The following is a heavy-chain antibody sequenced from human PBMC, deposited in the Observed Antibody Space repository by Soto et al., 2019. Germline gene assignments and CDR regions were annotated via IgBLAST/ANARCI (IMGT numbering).Heavy chain of an antibody. J-gene: IGHJ4*02. V-gene: IGHV4-34*01. CDR3: ARGSAVVPTSTRSNDY. D-gene: IGHD2-2*01. Sequence: PSETLSPTCAVYGGSFSGYYWSWIRQPPGKGLEWIGEINHSGSTNYNPSLKSRVTISVDTSKNQFSLKLSSVTAADTAVYYCARGSAVVPTSTRSNDYWGQGTLVTVSS. CDR2: INHSGST. CDR1: GGSFSGYY.